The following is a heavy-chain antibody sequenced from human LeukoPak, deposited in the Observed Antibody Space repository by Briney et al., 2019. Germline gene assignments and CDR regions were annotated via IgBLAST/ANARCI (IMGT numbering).Heavy chain of an antibody. D-gene: IGHD6-13*01. CDR3: ARGPRAAADDY. Sequence: PGGSLRLSCSASGFTFDDYAMHWVRQAPGKGLEWVSGISWNSGSIGYADSVKGRFTISRDNAKNSLYLQMNSLRAEDTAVYYCARGPRAAADDYWGQGTLVTVSS. CDR1: GFTFDDYA. V-gene: IGHV3-9*01. CDR2: ISWNSGSI. J-gene: IGHJ4*02.